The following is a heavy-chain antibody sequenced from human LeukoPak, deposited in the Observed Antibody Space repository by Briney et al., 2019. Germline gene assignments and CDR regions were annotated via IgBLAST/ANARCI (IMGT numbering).Heavy chain of an antibody. J-gene: IGHJ4*02. CDR3: AAPEKQWHIFDY. CDR2: ISFDGSNK. D-gene: IGHD6-19*01. CDR1: GFTFSSYA. V-gene: IGHV3-30*04. Sequence: GGSLRLSCAASGFTFSSYAMHWVRQAPGKGLEWVAVISFDGSNKYYADSVKGRFTISRDNSKNTLYLQMNSLRAEDTAVYYCAAPEKQWHIFDYWGQGTLVTVSS.